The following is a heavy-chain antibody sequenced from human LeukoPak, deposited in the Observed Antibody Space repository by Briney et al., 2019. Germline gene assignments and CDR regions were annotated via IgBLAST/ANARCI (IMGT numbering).Heavy chain of an antibody. V-gene: IGHV4-34*01. D-gene: IGHD4/OR15-4a*01. Sequence: PSETLSLTCAAYGGSFSGYYWSWIRQPPGKGLEWIGEINHSGSTNYNPSLKSRVTISVDTSKNQFSLKLSSVTAADTAVYYCARGATGLTTLDYWGQGTLVTVSS. CDR3: ARGATGLTTLDY. CDR2: INHSGST. CDR1: GGSFSGYY. J-gene: IGHJ4*02.